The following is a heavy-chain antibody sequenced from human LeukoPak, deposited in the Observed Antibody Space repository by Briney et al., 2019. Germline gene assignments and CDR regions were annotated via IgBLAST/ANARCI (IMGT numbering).Heavy chain of an antibody. Sequence: PGRSLRLSCAASGFTFSSYGMHWVRQAPGKGLEWVAVIWYDGSNKYYADSVKGRFTISRDNSENTLYLQMNSLRAEDTAVYYCAKDGRYFVSALDYWGQGTLVTVSS. CDR3: AKDGRYFVSALDY. J-gene: IGHJ4*02. CDR1: GFTFSSYG. D-gene: IGHD3-9*01. CDR2: IWYDGSNK. V-gene: IGHV3-33*06.